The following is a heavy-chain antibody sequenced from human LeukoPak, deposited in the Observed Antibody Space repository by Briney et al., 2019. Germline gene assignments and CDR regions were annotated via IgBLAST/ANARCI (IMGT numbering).Heavy chain of an antibody. Sequence: PGGSLRLSCAASGFTFSSYSMNWVRQAPGKGLEWVSYISSSSSTIYYADSVKGRFTISRDNSTNTLYLQMNSLRAEDTAVYYCARDRRGYRDSRYFDLWGRGTLVTVSS. V-gene: IGHV3-48*01. CDR3: ARDRRGYRDSRYFDL. D-gene: IGHD5-12*01. CDR2: ISSSSSTI. CDR1: GFTFSSYS. J-gene: IGHJ2*01.